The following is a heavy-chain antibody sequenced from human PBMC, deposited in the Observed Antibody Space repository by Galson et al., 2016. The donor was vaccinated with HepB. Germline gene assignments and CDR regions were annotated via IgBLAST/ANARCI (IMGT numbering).Heavy chain of an antibody. D-gene: IGHD3-16*02. J-gene: IGHJ4*02. Sequence: SLRLSCAASGFTFNRRGMHWVRQAPGKGLEWVAAVWYDGSDKYYADSVKGRFTVSRDNSKNTVYLQMSSLRADDTAVYYCARSSSEHFDYWGQGTLVTVSS. CDR3: ARSSSEHFDY. CDR1: GFTFNRRG. V-gene: IGHV3-33*08. CDR2: VWYDGSDK.